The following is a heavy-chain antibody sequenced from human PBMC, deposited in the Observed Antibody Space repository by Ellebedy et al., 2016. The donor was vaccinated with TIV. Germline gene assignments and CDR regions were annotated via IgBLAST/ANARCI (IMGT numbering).Heavy chain of an antibody. CDR2: ITGSGDRT. J-gene: IGHJ4*02. V-gene: IGHV3-23*01. CDR1: GFTFDNFA. D-gene: IGHD3-10*01. Sequence: PGGSLRLSCATSGFTFDNFAMRWFRQAPGKGLEWVSAITGSGDRTFYADSVKGRFTVSRDTSKNTLYLQMNSLRAEDTAIYYCAKDSGKYGLNSEYWGQGTQVTVSS. CDR3: AKDSGKYGLNSEY.